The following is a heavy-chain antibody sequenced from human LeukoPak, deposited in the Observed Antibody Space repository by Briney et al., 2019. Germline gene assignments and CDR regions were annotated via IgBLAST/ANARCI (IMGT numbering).Heavy chain of an antibody. CDR1: GFTFSSYW. J-gene: IGHJ6*02. CDR3: TRDRRYGGMDV. D-gene: IGHD3-10*01. CDR2: IISDGSSA. Sequence: GGSLRLSCAASGFTFSSYWLHWVRQAPGKGLVWVSRIISDGSSATHADSVKGRFTMSRDNAKNMLYLQMNSLRAEDTAVYYCTRDRRYGGMDVWGQGTTVTVSS. V-gene: IGHV3-74*01.